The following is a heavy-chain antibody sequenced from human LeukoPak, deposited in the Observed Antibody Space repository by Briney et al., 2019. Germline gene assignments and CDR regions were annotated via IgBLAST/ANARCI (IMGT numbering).Heavy chain of an antibody. J-gene: IGHJ4*02. D-gene: IGHD4-17*01. CDR2: IKQDGSEK. V-gene: IGHV3-7*01. CDR3: GRDKSYGDSTDY. CDR1: GFTFSNYW. Sequence: PGGSLRLSCAASGFTFSNYWMSWARQAPGKGLEWVANIKQDGSEKYYVDSVKGRFTISRDNAKKSLYLQMNSPRAEDTAVYYCGRDKSYGDSTDYWGQGTLVTVSS.